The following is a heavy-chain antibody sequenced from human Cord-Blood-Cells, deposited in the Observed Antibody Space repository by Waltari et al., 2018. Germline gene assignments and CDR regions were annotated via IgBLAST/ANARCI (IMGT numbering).Heavy chain of an antibody. D-gene: IGHD6-13*01. CDR3: ARDQSAAGNDAFDI. CDR2: IWYDGSNK. Sequence: QVQLVESGGGVVQSGRSLRLSCAASGFTFSSYGMHWVRQAPGKGLEWVAVIWYDGSNKYYADSVKGRFTISRDNSKNTLYLQMNSLRAEDTAVYYCARDQSAAGNDAFDIWGQGTMVTVSS. CDR1: GFTFSSYG. J-gene: IGHJ3*02. V-gene: IGHV3-33*01.